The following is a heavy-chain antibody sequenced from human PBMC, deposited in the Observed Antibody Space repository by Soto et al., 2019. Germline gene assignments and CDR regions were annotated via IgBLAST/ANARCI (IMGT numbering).Heavy chain of an antibody. CDR1: GGSISSYY. Sequence: SETLSLTSTVAGGSISSYYWCWIRQPAGKGLEWIGRIYSSGSTNYNPSLKSRVTMSVDTSKNQFSLKLSSVTAADTAVYYCARDLSNYGDSYYFDYWGQGTLVTVSS. D-gene: IGHD4-17*01. CDR2: IYSSGST. CDR3: ARDLSNYGDSYYFDY. J-gene: IGHJ4*02. V-gene: IGHV4-4*07.